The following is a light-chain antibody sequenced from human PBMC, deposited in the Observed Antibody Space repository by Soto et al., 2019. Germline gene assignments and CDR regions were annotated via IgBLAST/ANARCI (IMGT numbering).Light chain of an antibody. Sequence: DIQMTQSPATLSASLGDRATITCRASQSISSWLAWYQQKPGKAPKLLIYMASSLESGVPSRFSGSGSGTEFTLTISSLQSDDFATYYCQQYNSYSPWTFGQGTKVDI. CDR2: MAS. J-gene: IGKJ1*01. CDR1: QSISSW. CDR3: QQYNSYSPWT. V-gene: IGKV1-5*03.